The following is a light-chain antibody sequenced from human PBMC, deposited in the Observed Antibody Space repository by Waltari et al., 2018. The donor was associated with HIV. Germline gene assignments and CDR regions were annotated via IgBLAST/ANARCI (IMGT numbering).Light chain of an antibody. J-gene: IGLJ3*02. CDR3: AAWDDSLKGV. V-gene: IGLV1-44*01. CDR1: SSNIGSKP. CDR2: SNN. Sequence: QSVLTQPPSASGTPGHRVTIPCSGRSSNIGSKPVNWYQQLPGTAPKLLMYSNNQRPSGVPDRFSGSKSGTSASLVISGLQSEDEGDYYCAAWDDSLKGVFGGGTKLTVL.